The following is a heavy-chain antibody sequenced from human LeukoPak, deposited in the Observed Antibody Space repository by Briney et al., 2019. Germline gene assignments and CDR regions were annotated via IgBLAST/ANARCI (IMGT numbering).Heavy chain of an antibody. CDR1: GGSISTFF. Sequence: SETLSLTSTVSGGSISTFFWTWIRQSAGKGLEWIGRIYTGTTYYNPSLESRATISVDTSNNRFSLKLTSLTAADTAVYYCARGTEMTSFTGYYSFDYWGRGSLVTVSS. CDR3: ARGTEMTSFTGYYSFDY. CDR2: IYTGTT. J-gene: IGHJ4*02. V-gene: IGHV4-4*07. D-gene: IGHD3-9*01.